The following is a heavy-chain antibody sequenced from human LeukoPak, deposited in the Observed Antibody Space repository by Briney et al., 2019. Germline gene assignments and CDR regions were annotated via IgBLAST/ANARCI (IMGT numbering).Heavy chain of an antibody. V-gene: IGHV4-38-2*02. J-gene: IGHJ4*02. D-gene: IGHD2-15*01. CDR1: GYSISSGYY. CDR2: INHSGST. Sequence: SETLSLTCTVSGYSISSGYYWGWIRQPPGKGLEWIREINHSGSTNYNPSLKSRVTISVDTSKHQFSLKLSSVTAADTAVYYCARGRGNIVVVVAATPHYFDYWGQGTLVTVSS. CDR3: ARGRGNIVVVVAATPHYFDY.